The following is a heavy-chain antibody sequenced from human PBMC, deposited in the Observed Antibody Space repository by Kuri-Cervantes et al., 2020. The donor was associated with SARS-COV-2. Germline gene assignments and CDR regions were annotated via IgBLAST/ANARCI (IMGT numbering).Heavy chain of an antibody. D-gene: IGHD3-3*01. CDR2: INPNSGGT. V-gene: IGHV1-2*02. CDR3: ARGITIFGVAYYYYGMDV. CDR1: GYIFTGYY. J-gene: IGHJ6*02. Sequence: QISCKGSGYIFTGYYMHWVRQAPGQGLEWMGWINPNSGGTNYAQKFQGSVTMTRDTSISTAYMELSRLRSDDTAVYYCARGITIFGVAYYYYGMDVWGQGTTVTVSS.